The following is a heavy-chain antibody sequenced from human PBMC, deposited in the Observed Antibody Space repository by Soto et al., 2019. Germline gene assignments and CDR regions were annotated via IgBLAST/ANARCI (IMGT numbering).Heavy chain of an antibody. Sequence: GGSLRLSCAASGFTFSSYSMNWVRQAPGKGLEWVSSITSSSSYIYYADSVKGRFTISRDNAKNSLYLQMNSLRAEDTAVYYCARTKRLPSNYFDILTGYYYFDHWGQGTLVTVSS. CDR1: GFTFSSYS. V-gene: IGHV3-21*01. D-gene: IGHD3-9*01. CDR3: ARTKRLPSNYFDILTGYYYFDH. CDR2: ITSSSSYI. J-gene: IGHJ4*02.